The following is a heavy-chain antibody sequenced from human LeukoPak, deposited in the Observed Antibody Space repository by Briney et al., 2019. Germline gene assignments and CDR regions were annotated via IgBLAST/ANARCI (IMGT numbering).Heavy chain of an antibody. J-gene: IGHJ1*01. CDR2: ISWNSGSI. Sequence: GGSLRLSCAASGFTFDDYAMHWVRQAPGKGLEWVSGISWNSGSIGYADSVKGRFTISRDNAKNSLYLQMNSLRAEDTAVHYCARGTTYAEYFQHWGQGTLVTVSS. CDR1: GFTFDDYA. D-gene: IGHD1-14*01. V-gene: IGHV3-9*01. CDR3: ARGTTYAEYFQH.